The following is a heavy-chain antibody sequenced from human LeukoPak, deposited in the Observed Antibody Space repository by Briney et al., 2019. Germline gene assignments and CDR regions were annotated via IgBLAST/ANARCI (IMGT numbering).Heavy chain of an antibody. Sequence: PGGSLRLSCTASGFPFSGYYISWVRQAPGTGLEWLANIKGDGSVQDYVGSVKGRFTISRDNAKNSLYLQMNNLRVDDTAVYYCVGQLLRAVWGKGTTVTVSS. CDR2: IKGDGSVQ. CDR3: VGQLLRAV. V-gene: IGHV3-7*01. CDR1: GFPFSGYY. J-gene: IGHJ6*03. D-gene: IGHD2-2*01.